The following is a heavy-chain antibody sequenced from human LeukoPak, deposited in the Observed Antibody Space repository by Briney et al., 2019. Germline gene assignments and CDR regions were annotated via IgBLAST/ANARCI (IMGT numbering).Heavy chain of an antibody. CDR2: MNPNSGNT. D-gene: IGHD3-10*01. CDR1: GYTFTIYD. J-gene: IGHJ4*02. V-gene: IGHV1-8*01. CDR3: ARAHDTMVRGVSGY. Sequence: ASVKVSCKASGYTFTIYDINWVRQATGQGLEWMGWMNPNSGNTGYAQKFQGRVTMTMNTSISTAYMELSSLRSEDTAVYYCARAHDTMVRGVSGYWGQGTLVTVSS.